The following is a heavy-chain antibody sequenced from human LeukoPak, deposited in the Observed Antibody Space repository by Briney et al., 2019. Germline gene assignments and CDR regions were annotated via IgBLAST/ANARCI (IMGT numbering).Heavy chain of an antibody. D-gene: IGHD2-15*01. CDR1: GYSFTSYW. CDR2: IYPGDSDT. J-gene: IGHJ4*02. V-gene: IGHV5-51*01. Sequence: GESLKISCKGSGYSFTSYWIGWVRQMPGKGLEWMGIIYPGDSDTRYSPSFQGQVTISADKSISTAYLQRSSLKASDTAMYYCARLPLVVRGYFDYWGQGTLVTVSS. CDR3: ARLPLVVRGYFDY.